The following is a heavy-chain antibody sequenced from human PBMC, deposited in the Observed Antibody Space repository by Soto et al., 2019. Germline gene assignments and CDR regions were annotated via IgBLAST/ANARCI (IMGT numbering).Heavy chain of an antibody. CDR1: GFTFSSYA. CDR2: ISGSGGST. V-gene: IGHV3-23*01. J-gene: IGHJ6*03. Sequence: GGSLRLSCAASGFTFSSYAMSWVRQAPGKGLEWVSAISGSGGSTYYADSVKGRFTISRDNSKNTLYLQMNSLRAEDTAVYYCAKAGFWSGYYTLDYYYYYMDVWGKGT. CDR3: AKAGFWSGYYTLDYYYYYMDV. D-gene: IGHD3-3*01.